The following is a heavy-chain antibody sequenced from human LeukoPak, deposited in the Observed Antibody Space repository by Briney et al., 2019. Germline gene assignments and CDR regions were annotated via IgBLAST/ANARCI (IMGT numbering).Heavy chain of an antibody. CDR3: AKDRTVTTLYFDY. J-gene: IGHJ4*02. D-gene: IGHD4-17*01. CDR2: ISYDGSNK. V-gene: IGHV3-30*18. CDR1: GFTFSSYG. Sequence: GGSLRLSCAASGFTFSSYGMHWVRQAPGKGLEWVAVISYDGSNKYYADSVKGRFTISRDNSKNTLYLQMNSLRAEDTAVYYCAKDRTVTTLYFDYWGQGTLVTVSS.